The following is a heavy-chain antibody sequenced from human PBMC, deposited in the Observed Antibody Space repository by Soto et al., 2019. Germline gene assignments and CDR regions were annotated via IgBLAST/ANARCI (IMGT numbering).Heavy chain of an antibody. D-gene: IGHD3-22*01. CDR2: IIPIFGTA. V-gene: IGHV1-69*06. Sequence: QVQLVQSGAEVKKPGSSVKVSCKASGGTFSSYAISWVRQAPGQGLEWMGGIIPIFGTANYAQKFQDRVTITTDKSTSTAYMELSSLRSEDTAVYYCATSTYYYDRSGYYFVGEFDYRGQGALVPVAS. CDR3: ATSTYYYDRSGYYFVGEFDY. J-gene: IGHJ4*02. CDR1: GGTFSSYA.